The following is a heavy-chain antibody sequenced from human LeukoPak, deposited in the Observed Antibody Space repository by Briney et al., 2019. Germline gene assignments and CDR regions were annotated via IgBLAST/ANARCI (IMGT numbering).Heavy chain of an antibody. V-gene: IGHV1-3*01. CDR1: GYTFTSYA. J-gene: IGHJ6*04. Sequence: ASVKVSCKASGYTFTSYAMHWVRQAPGQRLEWMGWINAGNGNTKYSQRFQGRVTITRDTSASTAYMELSSLRSEDTAVYYCARASPTLFRGYSGYLKYYYYGMDVWGKGTTVTVPS. D-gene: IGHD5-12*01. CDR2: INAGNGNT. CDR3: ARASPTLFRGYSGYLKYYYYGMDV.